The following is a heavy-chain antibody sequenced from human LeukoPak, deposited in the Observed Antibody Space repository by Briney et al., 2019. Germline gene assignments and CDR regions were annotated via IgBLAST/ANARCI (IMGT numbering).Heavy chain of an antibody. Sequence: GGSLRLSCAASGFTFSSYSMNWVRQAPGKGLEWVSSISSSSSYIYYADSVKGRFTISRDNAKNSLYLQMNSLRAEDTAVYYCARWLGYCSGGSCYPYYYYYGMDVWGQGTTVTVSS. CDR1: GFTFSSYS. V-gene: IGHV3-21*01. CDR3: ARWLGYCSGGSCYPYYYYYGMDV. J-gene: IGHJ6*02. D-gene: IGHD2-15*01. CDR2: ISSSSSYI.